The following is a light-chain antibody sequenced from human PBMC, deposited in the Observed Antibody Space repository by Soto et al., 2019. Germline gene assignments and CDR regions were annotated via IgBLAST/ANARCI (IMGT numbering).Light chain of an antibody. CDR3: QQSYSKT. CDR2: AAS. J-gene: IGKJ1*01. V-gene: IGKV1-39*01. Sequence: DIQMTQSPSSLSASVGDRVTITCRASQSISSYLNWYQQKPGKAPKLLIYAASSLQSGVPSRFSGSGSGTDFTLTNSSLQPEDFATYYCQQSYSKTFGQGTKVEIK. CDR1: QSISSY.